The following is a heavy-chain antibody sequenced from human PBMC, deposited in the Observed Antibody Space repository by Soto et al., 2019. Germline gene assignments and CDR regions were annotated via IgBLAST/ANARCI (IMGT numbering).Heavy chain of an antibody. CDR2: ISDSGNT. D-gene: IGHD1-26*01. J-gene: IGHJ4*02. CDR1: CASLSRRSHR. CDR3: ARRDYIGSYHFDH. V-gene: IGHV4-39*01. Sequence: SETLSLTCTVSCASLSRRSHRWGWIRQAPGRGLEWIGTISDSGNTYSNSSLRGRVTISVDPAKNQFTLRLTAVTAADTAVYYCARRDYIGSYHFDHWGQGALVTVSS.